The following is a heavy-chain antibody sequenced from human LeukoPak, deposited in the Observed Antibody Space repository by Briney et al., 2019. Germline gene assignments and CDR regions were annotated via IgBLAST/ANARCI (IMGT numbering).Heavy chain of an antibody. CDR3: ARGGRDVIAAAGTIGY. J-gene: IGHJ4*02. CDR1: GFTFSSYA. CDR2: ISGSGGST. D-gene: IGHD6-13*01. V-gene: IGHV3-23*01. Sequence: GGSLRLSCAASGFTFSSYAMSWVRQAPGKGLEWVSAISGSGGSTYYADSVKGRFTISRDNAKNSLYLQMNSLRAEDTAVYYCARGGRDVIAAAGTIGYWGQGTLVTVSS.